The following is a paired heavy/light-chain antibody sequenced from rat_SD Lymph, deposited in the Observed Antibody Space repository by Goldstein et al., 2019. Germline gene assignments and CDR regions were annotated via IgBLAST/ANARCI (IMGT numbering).Heavy chain of an antibody. J-gene: IGHJ2*01. D-gene: IGHD1-5*01. Sequence: EVQLVESGGGLVQPGSSLKVSCVASGFTFSSYVMHWFRQAPENGIEWLAYINTDSSSTHYAETVKGRFTISRDNAKNTVDMQLSSLRSEDTAMYFCAREKYRYNAYFDYWGQGVMVTVSS. CDR1: GFTFSSYV. CDR3: AREKYRYNAYFDY. V-gene: IGHV5-43*01. CDR2: INTDSSST.
Light chain of an antibody. V-gene: IGKV3S10*01. Sequence: DTVLTQSPALAVSPGERVTISCRASESVSTRMHWYQQKPGQQPKLLIYGASNLESGVPARFSGSGSGTDFTLTIDPVEANDTATYFCQQSWNDPLTFGSGTKLEIK. CDR1: ESVSTR. CDR2: GAS. CDR3: QQSWNDPLT. J-gene: IGKJ5*01.